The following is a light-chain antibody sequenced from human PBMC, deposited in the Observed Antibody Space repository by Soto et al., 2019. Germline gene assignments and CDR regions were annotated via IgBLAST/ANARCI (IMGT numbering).Light chain of an antibody. Sequence: DIQMTQSPSSLSAFVGDRVTITCRASQSISTYLNWYQQKPGNAPRVLIYAASRLESGVPSRFSGSGSGTDFILTIHSLQPEDLVTSYCQQSDDSALTFGGGTKVEIK. J-gene: IGKJ4*01. V-gene: IGKV1-39*01. CDR1: QSISTY. CDR3: QQSDDSALT. CDR2: AAS.